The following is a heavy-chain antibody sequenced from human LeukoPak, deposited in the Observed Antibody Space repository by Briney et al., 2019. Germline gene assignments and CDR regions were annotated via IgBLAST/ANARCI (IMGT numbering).Heavy chain of an antibody. Sequence: SETLSLTCAVYGGSFSGYYWSWIRQPPGKGLEWIGEINHSGSTNYNPSLKSRVTMLVDMSKNQFSLKLSSVTAADTAVYYRARGGDSSGYYLQDAFDIRGQGTMVTVSS. CDR3: ARGGDSSGYYLQDAFDI. V-gene: IGHV4-34*01. CDR1: GGSFSGYY. J-gene: IGHJ3*02. D-gene: IGHD3-22*01. CDR2: INHSGST.